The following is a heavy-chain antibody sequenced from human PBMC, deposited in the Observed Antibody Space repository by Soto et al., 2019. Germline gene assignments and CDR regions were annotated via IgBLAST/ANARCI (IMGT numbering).Heavy chain of an antibody. V-gene: IGHV1-18*01. J-gene: IGHJ4*02. Sequence: ASVKVSCKASGYTFTSSGITWVRQAPGQGLEWMGWIGAYNGNTHYADNLQGRVTMTTDTSTSTAYMELRSLTSDDTAVYYCARVPRQWLAFDYWGQGTLVTVSS. D-gene: IGHD6-19*01. CDR2: IGAYNGNT. CDR3: ARVPRQWLAFDY. CDR1: GYTFTSSG.